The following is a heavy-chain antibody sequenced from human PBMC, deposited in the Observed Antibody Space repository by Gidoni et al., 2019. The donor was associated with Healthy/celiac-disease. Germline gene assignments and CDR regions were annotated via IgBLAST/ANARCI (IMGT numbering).Heavy chain of an antibody. J-gene: IGHJ4*02. CDR3: AKDSSGWTGY. V-gene: IGHV3-30*18. CDR2: ISYDGSNK. Sequence: QVQPVESGGGVVQPGRSLRLSCAASGFTFSSYGMHWVRQAPGKGLEWVAVISYDGSNKSYADSVKGRFTISRDNSKNTLYLQMNSLRAEDTAVYYCAKDSSGWTGYWGQGTLVTVSS. D-gene: IGHD6-19*01. CDR1: GFTFSSYG.